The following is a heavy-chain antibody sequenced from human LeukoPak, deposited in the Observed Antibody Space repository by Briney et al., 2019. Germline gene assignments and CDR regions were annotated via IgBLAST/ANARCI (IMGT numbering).Heavy chain of an antibody. CDR1: GFTFSAYS. CDR3: ARSSSWYDVYYYGMDV. V-gene: IGHV3-48*04. D-gene: IGHD6-13*01. CDR2: ISSGGDTT. J-gene: IGHJ6*02. Sequence: PGGSLRLSCAASGFTFSAYSITWVRQALGKGLEWISHISSGGDTTYYADSVKGRFTISRDNAKNSLYLQMNSLRAEDTAVYYCARSSSWYDVYYYGMDVWGQGTTVTVSS.